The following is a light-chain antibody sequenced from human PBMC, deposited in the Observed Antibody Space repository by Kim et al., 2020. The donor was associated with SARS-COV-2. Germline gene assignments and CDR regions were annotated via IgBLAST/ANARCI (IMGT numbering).Light chain of an antibody. J-gene: IGKJ1*01. CDR1: QSVSSNY. CDR3: QQFGDSPRT. CDR2: SAS. Sequence: EIVLTQSPGTLSLSPGERATLSCRASQSVSSNYLAWYQQNPGQAPRLLIHSASTRATGIPDRFSGSGSGTDFTLTINGLEPEDFAVYYCQQFGDSPRTFGQGTKVDIK. V-gene: IGKV3-20*01.